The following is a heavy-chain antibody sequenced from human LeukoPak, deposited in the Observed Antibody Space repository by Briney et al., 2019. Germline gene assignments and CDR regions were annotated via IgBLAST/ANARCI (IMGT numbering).Heavy chain of an antibody. J-gene: IGHJ3*02. CDR1: GGSISSYY. CDR2: IYYSGST. D-gene: IGHD7-27*01. Sequence: PSETLSLTCTVSGGSISSYYWSWIRQPPGKGLEWIGYIYYSGSTNYNPSLKSRVTMSVDTSKNQFSLKLSSVTAADTAVYYCARDGDAFDIWGQGTMVTVSS. CDR3: ARDGDAFDI. V-gene: IGHV4-59*12.